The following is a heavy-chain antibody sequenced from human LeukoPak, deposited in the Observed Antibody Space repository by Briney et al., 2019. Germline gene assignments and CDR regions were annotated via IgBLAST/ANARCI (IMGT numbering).Heavy chain of an antibody. CDR3: ARGPLWYYYDSSGYSH. Sequence: PSETLSLTCTVSGGSISSYYWSWIRQPPGKGLEWIGYIYYSGSTNYNPSLKSRVTISVDTSKNQFSLKLSSVTAADTAVYYCARGPLWYYYDSSGYSHWGQGTLVTVSS. D-gene: IGHD3-22*01. CDR2: IYYSGST. J-gene: IGHJ4*02. CDR1: GGSISSYY. V-gene: IGHV4-59*12.